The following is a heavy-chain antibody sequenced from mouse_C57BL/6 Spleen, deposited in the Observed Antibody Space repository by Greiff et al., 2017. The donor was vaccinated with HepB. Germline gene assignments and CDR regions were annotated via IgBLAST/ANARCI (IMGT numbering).Heavy chain of an antibody. CDR2: IYPGDGDT. D-gene: IGHD1-1*01. V-gene: IGHV1-82*01. CDR3: AKPNYGSSSYYAMDY. J-gene: IGHJ4*01. CDR1: GYAFSSSW. Sequence: VQRVESGPELVKPGASVKISCKASGYAFSSSWMNWVKQRPGKGLEWIGRIYPGDGDTNYNGKFKGKATLTADKSSSTAYMQLSSLTSEDSAVYFCAKPNYGSSSYYAMDYWGQGTSVTVSS.